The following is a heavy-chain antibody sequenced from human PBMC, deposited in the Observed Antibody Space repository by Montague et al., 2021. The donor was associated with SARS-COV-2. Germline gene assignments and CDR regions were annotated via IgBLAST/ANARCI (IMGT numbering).Heavy chain of an antibody. Sequence: TLSLTCVVSGDSISTDNWWTWVRQHPGKGLEWIGYIYYSGSTYYNPSLKSRVTISVDTSKNQFSLKLSSVTAADTAVYYCARLTAGYCSGGSCYWGTGFDYWGQGTLVTVSS. CDR3: ARLTAGYCSGGSCYWGTGFDY. J-gene: IGHJ4*02. CDR1: GDSISTDNW. D-gene: IGHD2-15*01. V-gene: IGHV4-31*11. CDR2: IYYSGST.